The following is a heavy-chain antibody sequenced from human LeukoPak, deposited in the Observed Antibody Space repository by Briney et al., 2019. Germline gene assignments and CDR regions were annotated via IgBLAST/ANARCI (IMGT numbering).Heavy chain of an antibody. CDR3: AGGLSTAVTLIDN. V-gene: IGHV4-39*01. CDR1: GGSIKSSFYY. J-gene: IGHJ4*02. CDR2: GYFSGST. Sequence: PSETLSLTCTVSGGSIKSSFYYWGWIRQPPGKGLEWIGSGYFSGSTYCNPSLKSRVTISVETSKNQFSLKLNSVTAADTAVYYCAGGLSTAVTLIDNWGQGTLVTVSS. D-gene: IGHD4-23*01.